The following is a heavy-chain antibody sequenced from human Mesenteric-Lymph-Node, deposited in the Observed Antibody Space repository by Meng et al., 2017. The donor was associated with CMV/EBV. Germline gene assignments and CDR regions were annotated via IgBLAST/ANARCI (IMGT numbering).Heavy chain of an antibody. J-gene: IGHJ6*02. V-gene: IGHV3-53*01. CDR3: ARDVGSATYYGLDV. D-gene: IGHD3-10*01. Sequence: GESLKISCAASGFTVGSHYMNWVRQAPGKGLEWVSVLYSTGATYYADSVKGRFTISRDSSKNTIYLQMNTLRAGDTAVYYCARDVGSATYYGLDVWGQGTTVTVSS. CDR2: LYSTGAT. CDR1: GFTVGSHY.